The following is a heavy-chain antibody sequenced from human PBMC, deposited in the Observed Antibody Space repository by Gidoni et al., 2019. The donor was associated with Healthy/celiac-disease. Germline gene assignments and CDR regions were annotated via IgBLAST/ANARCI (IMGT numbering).Heavy chain of an antibody. CDR1: GFTFSSYA. J-gene: IGHJ4*02. CDR2: IRGSGGST. V-gene: IGHV3-23*01. Sequence: EVQLLESGGGLVQPGGSLRLSCAASGFTFSSYAMSWVRQAPGKGLEWVSAIRGSGGSTYYADSVKGRFTISRDNSKNTLYLQMNSLRAEDTAVYYCAKDSSIAAAGGLYFDYWGQGTLVTVSS. D-gene: IGHD6-13*01. CDR3: AKDSSIAAAGGLYFDY.